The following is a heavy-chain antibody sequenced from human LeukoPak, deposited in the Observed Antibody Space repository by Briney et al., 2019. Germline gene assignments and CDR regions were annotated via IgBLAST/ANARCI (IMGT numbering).Heavy chain of an antibody. CDR3: ARGQQQWLVREYYFDY. J-gene: IGHJ4*02. CDR2: IYYTGST. V-gene: IGHV4-59*01. D-gene: IGHD6-19*01. Sequence: SETLSLTCTVSGGSMSGYYWSWFRQPPGKGLEWIGYIYYTGSTNYNPSLKSRVTISVDTSKNQFSLKLSSVTAADTAVYYCARGQQQWLVREYYFDYWGQGTLVTVSS. CDR1: GGSMSGYY.